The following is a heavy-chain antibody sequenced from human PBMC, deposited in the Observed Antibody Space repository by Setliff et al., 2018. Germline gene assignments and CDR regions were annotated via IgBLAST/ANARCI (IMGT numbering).Heavy chain of an antibody. J-gene: IGHJ2*01. V-gene: IGHV4-59*01. CDR1: GGSISGYY. D-gene: IGHD3-16*01. CDR3: VRGGSAWAWNYDL. Sequence: SETLSLTCTVSGGSISGYYWNWIRQTPEMRLEWIGHIHFSGNTHFNPSLMSRVTMSVDTSKNQFSLNVNSVTSADTAVYYCVRGGSAWAWNYDLWGRGTLVTISS. CDR2: IHFSGNT.